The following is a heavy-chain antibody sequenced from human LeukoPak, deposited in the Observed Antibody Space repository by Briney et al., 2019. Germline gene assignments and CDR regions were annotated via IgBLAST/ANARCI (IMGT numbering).Heavy chain of an antibody. D-gene: IGHD3-3*01. Sequence: SETLSLTCDVSGGSIPSTNWWTWVRQPPGKGLEWIGEVHLDGGTNYTPSLKSRVIMSVDLPENHISLKLTSVTAADTAVYYCAREDGFYRPLDYSGQGTLVTVSS. J-gene: IGHJ4*02. V-gene: IGHV4-4*02. CDR2: VHLDGGT. CDR3: AREDGFYRPLDY. CDR1: GGSIPSTNW.